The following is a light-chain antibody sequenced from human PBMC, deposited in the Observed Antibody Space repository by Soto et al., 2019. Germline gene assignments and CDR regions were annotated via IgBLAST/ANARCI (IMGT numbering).Light chain of an antibody. V-gene: IGKV3-11*01. Sequence: ETVLTQSPATLSLSPGERATLSCRASLSVSSYLAWYQQKPGQAPRLLIYDTSNRAGGVPARFSGSGSATDFTLTINSLEPEDFAVYYCQQRSAWPLTFGGGTKVEIK. CDR1: LSVSSY. J-gene: IGKJ4*01. CDR2: DTS. CDR3: QQRSAWPLT.